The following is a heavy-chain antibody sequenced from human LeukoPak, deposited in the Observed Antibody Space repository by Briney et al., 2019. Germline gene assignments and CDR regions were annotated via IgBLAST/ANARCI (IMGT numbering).Heavy chain of an antibody. CDR2: IYYSGST. V-gene: IGHV4-39*07. J-gene: IGHJ5*02. CDR1: GGSISSSSYY. Sequence: SETLSLTCTVSGGSISSSSYYWGWIRQPPGKGLEWIGSIYYSGSTYYNPSLKSRVTMSVDTSKNQFSLKLSSVTAADTAVYYCARSVRRLYGSGRSNWFDPWGQGTLVTVSS. CDR3: ARSVRRLYGSGRSNWFDP. D-gene: IGHD3-10*01.